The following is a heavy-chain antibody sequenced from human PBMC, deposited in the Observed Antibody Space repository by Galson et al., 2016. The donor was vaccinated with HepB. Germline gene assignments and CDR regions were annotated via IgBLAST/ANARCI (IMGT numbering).Heavy chain of an antibody. CDR2: ISSGSATI. V-gene: IGHV3-48*02. J-gene: IGHJ4*02. CDR1: GFTFSSYS. CDR3: ARQGGSGWYGPIDN. Sequence: SLRLSCAASGFTFSSYSMNWVRQTPGKGLEWISYISSGSATIYYADSVKGRFTISRDNAKNSLYLQMNSLRDEDTAFYYCARQGGSGWYGPIDNWGRGTLVTVSS. D-gene: IGHD6-13*01.